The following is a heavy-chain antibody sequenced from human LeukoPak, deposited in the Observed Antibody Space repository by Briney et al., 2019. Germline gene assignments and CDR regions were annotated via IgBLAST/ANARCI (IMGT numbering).Heavy chain of an antibody. CDR1: GYTFTSYA. Sequence: ASVKVSCKASGYTFTSYAMHWVRQAPGQRLEWMGWINAGNGNTKYSQKLQGRVTITRDTSASTAYMELSSLRSEDTAVYYCARTLRAVTTFFVYWGQGTLVTVSS. J-gene: IGHJ4*02. CDR3: ARTLRAVTTFFVY. CDR2: INAGNGNT. V-gene: IGHV1-3*01. D-gene: IGHD4-17*01.